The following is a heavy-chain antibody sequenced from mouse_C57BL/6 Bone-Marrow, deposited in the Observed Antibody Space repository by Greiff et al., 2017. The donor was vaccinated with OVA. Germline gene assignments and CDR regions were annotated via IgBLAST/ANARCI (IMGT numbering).Heavy chain of an antibody. CDR1: GFSLTSYG. Sequence: VQLQQSGPGLVQPSQSLSITCTVSGFSLTSYGVHWVRQSPGKGLEWLGVIWSGGGTDSNAAFISRLSISKDNSKSQVFFKMNSLQADDTAIYYCARTGDYTWFAYWGQGTLVTVSA. CDR3: ARTGDYTWFAY. J-gene: IGHJ3*01. V-gene: IGHV2-2*01. D-gene: IGHD2-13*01. CDR2: IWSGGGT.